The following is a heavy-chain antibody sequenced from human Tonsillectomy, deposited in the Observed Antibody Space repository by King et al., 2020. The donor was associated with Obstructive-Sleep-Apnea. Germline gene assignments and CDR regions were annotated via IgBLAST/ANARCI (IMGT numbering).Heavy chain of an antibody. CDR1: GFTFSNYS. CDR3: ARGAWDYGDY. CDR2: ISRSSSTI. J-gene: IGHJ4*02. Sequence: VQLVESGGGLVQPGGSLRLSCAASGFTFSNYSMNWVRQAPGKGLEWVSFISRSSSTIKYADSVKGRFTISRDNAKNSLYLQMNSLRVEDTAVYHCARGAWDYGDYWGQGTLVTVSS. V-gene: IGHV3-48*04.